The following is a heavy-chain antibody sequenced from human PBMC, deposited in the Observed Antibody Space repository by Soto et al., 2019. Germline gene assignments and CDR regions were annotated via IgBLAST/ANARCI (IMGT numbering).Heavy chain of an antibody. CDR2: IKSKGGGGTA. CDR1: GFSFSPAW. J-gene: IGHJ6*02. V-gene: IGHV3-15*07. Sequence: EVQLVESGGGLVTPGGSLTLSCAASGFSFSPAWMNWVRQAPGKGLEWVGLIKSKGGGGTADYAAPVKGRFIISRDDSKNTIYLQMNSLKPHDTSLYSCICQQDFYYGRAVWGQGTTVTVSS. CDR3: ICQQDFYYGRAV. D-gene: IGHD6-13*01.